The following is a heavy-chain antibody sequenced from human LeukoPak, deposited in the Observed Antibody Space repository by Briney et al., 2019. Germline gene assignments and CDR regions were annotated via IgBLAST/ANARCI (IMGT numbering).Heavy chain of an antibody. J-gene: IGHJ4*02. CDR1: GFTFSSYE. V-gene: IGHV3-48*03. CDR3: ARETYYYDSSGSRIHFDY. Sequence: GGSLRLSCAASGFTFSSYEMNWVRQAPGKGLEWVSYISSSGSTIYYADSVKGRFTISRDNAKNSLYLQMNSLRAGDTAVYYCARETYYYDSSGSRIHFDYWGQGTLVTVSS. CDR2: ISSSGSTI. D-gene: IGHD3-22*01.